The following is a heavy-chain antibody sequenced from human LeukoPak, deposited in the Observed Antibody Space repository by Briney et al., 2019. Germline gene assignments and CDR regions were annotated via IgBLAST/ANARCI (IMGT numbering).Heavy chain of an antibody. J-gene: IGHJ4*02. CDR1: GYSFPNYW. CDR3: ERQSSDGDYIAH. V-gene: IGHV5-51*01. CDR2: IYPGDSDT. D-gene: IGHD4-17*01. Sequence: GESLKISCKGSGYSFPNYWIAWVRQMPGQGLEWMGIIYPGDSDTRYSPSFQGQVTISSDKSISTAYLQWTSLKASDTAMYYCERQSSDGDYIAHWGQGTLVTVSS.